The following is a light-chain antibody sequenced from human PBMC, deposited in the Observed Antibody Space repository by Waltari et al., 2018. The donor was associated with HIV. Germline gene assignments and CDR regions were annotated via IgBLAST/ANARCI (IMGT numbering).Light chain of an antibody. CDR1: SSNPGSNS. CDR2: RNN. V-gene: IGLV1-47*01. CDR3: AAWDDNLSGWV. Sequence: QSVLTQPPSASGTPGPSVTIPCSGSSSNPGSNSVYWYQQLPGTAPKLLIYRNNQRPSGVPDRFSGFKSGTSASLAISGLRSEDEADYYCAAWDDNLSGWVFGGGSKLTIL. J-gene: IGLJ3*02.